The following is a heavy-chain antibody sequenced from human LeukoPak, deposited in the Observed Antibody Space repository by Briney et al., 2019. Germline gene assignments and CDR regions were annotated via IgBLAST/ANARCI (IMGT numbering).Heavy chain of an antibody. CDR1: GFTFRSYW. CDR3: AKACLPSYYYGMDV. V-gene: IGHV3-43*02. J-gene: IGHJ6*02. CDR2: ISGDGGST. Sequence: GGSLRLSCAASGFTFRSYWMHWVRQAPGKGLEWVSLISGDGGSTYYADSVKGRFTISRDNSKNSLYLQMNSLRTEDTALYYCAKACLPSYYYGMDVWGQGTTVTVSS.